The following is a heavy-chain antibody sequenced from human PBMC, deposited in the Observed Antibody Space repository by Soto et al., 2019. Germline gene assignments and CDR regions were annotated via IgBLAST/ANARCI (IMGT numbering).Heavy chain of an antibody. Sequence: EVQLLESGGGFVQPGGSLRLSCAASGFNFINYAMSWVRQAPGKGLEWVSGVSGSGGGTYYADPVKGRFTISRDNSKNTVYLQMNSLRAEDTAVYYCASTTWYRFDYWGQGTLLTVSS. CDR3: ASTTWYRFDY. J-gene: IGHJ4*02. V-gene: IGHV3-23*01. D-gene: IGHD6-13*01. CDR2: VSGSGGGT. CDR1: GFNFINYA.